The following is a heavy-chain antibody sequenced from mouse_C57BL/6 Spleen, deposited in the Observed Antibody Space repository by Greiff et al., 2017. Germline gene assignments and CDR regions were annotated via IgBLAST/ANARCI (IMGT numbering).Heavy chain of an antibody. Sequence: EVMLVESEGGLVQPGSSMKLSCTASGFTFSDYYMAWVRQVPEKGLEWVANINYDGSSTYYLDSLKSRFIISRDNAKNILYLQMSSLKSEDTATYYCARGHYDYDVDAMDYWGQGTSVTVSS. CDR1: GFTFSDYY. J-gene: IGHJ4*01. CDR2: INYDGSST. D-gene: IGHD2-4*01. V-gene: IGHV5-16*01. CDR3: ARGHYDYDVDAMDY.